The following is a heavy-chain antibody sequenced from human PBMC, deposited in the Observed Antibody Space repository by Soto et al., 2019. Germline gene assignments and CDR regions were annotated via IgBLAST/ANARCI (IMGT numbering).Heavy chain of an antibody. V-gene: IGHV4-39*01. D-gene: IGHD1-1*01. Sequence: QLQLQESGSGLVKPSETLSLTCIVSNGSISSRSSYWGWIRQTPGKGLEWIGGIYYIGNTYYNPSLTRRVTFSIATSKTQFSLKMHSVTAADTAVYFCGGQDDGAEGYYFGNWGQGALVTVSS. CDR2: IYYIGNT. CDR3: GGQDDGAEGYYFGN. J-gene: IGHJ4*02. CDR1: NGSISSRSSY.